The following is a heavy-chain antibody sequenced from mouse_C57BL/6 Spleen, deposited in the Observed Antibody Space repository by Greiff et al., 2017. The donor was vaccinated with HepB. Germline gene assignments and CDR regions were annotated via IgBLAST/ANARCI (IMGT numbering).Heavy chain of an antibody. CDR1: GYTFTDYY. CDR2: INPNNGGT. V-gene: IGHV1-26*01. Sequence: VQLQQSGPELVKPGASVKISCKASGYTFTDYYMNWVKQSHGKSLEWIGDINPNNGGTSYNQKFKGKATLTVDKSSSTAYMELRSLTSEDSAVYYCAREGAYGHDGFAYWGQGTLVTVSA. CDR3: AREGAYGHDGFAY. D-gene: IGHD2-2*01. J-gene: IGHJ3*01.